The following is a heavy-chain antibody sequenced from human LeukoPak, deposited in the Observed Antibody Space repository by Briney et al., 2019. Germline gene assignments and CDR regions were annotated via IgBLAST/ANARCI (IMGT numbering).Heavy chain of an antibody. V-gene: IGHV4-59*01. CDR3: ARGAAAPYYFDY. CDR1: GGSISGYY. D-gene: IGHD6-13*01. Sequence: SETLSLTCTVSGGSISGYYWSWIRQPPGKGLEWIGYIYYSGSTNYNPSLKSRVTISVDTSKNQFSLKLSSVTAADTAVYYCARGAAAPYYFDYWGQGTLVTVSS. J-gene: IGHJ4*02. CDR2: IYYSGST.